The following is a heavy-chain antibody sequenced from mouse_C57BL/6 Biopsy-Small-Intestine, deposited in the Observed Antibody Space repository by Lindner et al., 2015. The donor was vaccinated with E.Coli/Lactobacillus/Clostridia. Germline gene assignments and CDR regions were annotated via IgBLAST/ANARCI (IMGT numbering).Heavy chain of an antibody. J-gene: IGHJ2*01. CDR2: INPNNGGT. D-gene: IGHD2-3*01. V-gene: IGHV1-22*01. Sequence: VQLQESGPELVKPGASVKMSCKASGYTFTDYNMHWVKQSHGKGLEWIGYINPNNGGTTYNQKFKGKATLTVNKSSSTAYMELRSLTSEDSAVYHCASDGYDFDYWGQGTTLTVSS. CDR3: ASDGYDFDY. CDR1: GYTFTDYN.